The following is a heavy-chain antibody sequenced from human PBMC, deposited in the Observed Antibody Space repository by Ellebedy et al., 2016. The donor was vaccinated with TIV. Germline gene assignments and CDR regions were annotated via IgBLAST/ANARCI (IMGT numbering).Heavy chain of an antibody. CDR1: GGSISSNTW. CDR3: AGGVRRYIVVVTAQPKNYWYFDL. J-gene: IGHJ2*01. CDR2: IYHSGST. D-gene: IGHD2-21*02. Sequence: SETLSLTCAVSGGSISSNTWWSWVRQPPGKGLEWIGEIYHSGSTNYNPSLKSRVTISVDKSKNQFSLKLTSLTAADTAVYYCAGGVRRYIVVVTAQPKNYWYFDLWGRGTLVTVSS. V-gene: IGHV4-4*02.